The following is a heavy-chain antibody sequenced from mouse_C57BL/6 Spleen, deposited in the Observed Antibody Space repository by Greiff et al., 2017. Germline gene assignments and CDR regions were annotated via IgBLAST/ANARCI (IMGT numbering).Heavy chain of an antibody. V-gene: IGHV1-64*01. CDR1: GYTFTSYW. CDR2: IHPNSGST. CDR3: ARRGYDGGGYYAMDC. J-gene: IGHJ4*01. D-gene: IGHD2-2*01. Sequence: QVQLQQPGAELVKPGASVKLSCKASGYTFTSYWMHWVKQRPGQGLEWIGMIHPNSGSTNYNEKFKSKATLTVDKSSSTAYMQLSSLTSEDSAVYYCARRGYDGGGYYAMDCWGQGTSVTVSS.